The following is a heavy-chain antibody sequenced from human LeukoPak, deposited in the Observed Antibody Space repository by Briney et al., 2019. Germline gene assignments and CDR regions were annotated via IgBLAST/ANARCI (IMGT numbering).Heavy chain of an antibody. CDR2: ISAYNGNT. CDR3: ARANHPQREDV. CDR1: GGTFSSYA. D-gene: IGHD1-14*01. Sequence: ASVKVSCKASGGTFSSYAISWVRQAPGQGLEWMGWISAYNGNTNYAQKLQGRATMTTDTSTSTAYMELRSLRSDDTAVYYCARANHPQREDVWGKGTTVTVSS. V-gene: IGHV1-18*01. J-gene: IGHJ6*04.